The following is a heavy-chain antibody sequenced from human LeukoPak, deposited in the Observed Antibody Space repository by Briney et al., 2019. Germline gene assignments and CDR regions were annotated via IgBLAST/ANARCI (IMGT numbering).Heavy chain of an antibody. CDR1: GYTFTIYA. V-gene: IGHV1-18*01. Sequence: ASVKVSCKTSGYTFTIYAISWVRQAPGQGLEWMGWISAYNDNTNYAQKLQGRVTVTIDKSTSTAYMELRSLRFDDTAVYYCASQYTSGHFTYHFDYWGQGTLVTVSS. CDR3: ASQYTSGHFTYHFDY. D-gene: IGHD6-19*01. CDR2: ISAYNDNT. J-gene: IGHJ4*02.